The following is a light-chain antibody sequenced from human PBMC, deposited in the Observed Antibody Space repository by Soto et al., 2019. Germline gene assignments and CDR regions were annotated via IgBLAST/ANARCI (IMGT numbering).Light chain of an antibody. Sequence: QTVVTQEPSFSVSPGGSVTLTCGLNSGSVSSNYYPSWYQQTPGQAPRTLIYSTNTRSSGVPDRFSGSILGNKAALTITGAQADDESDYYCVLYMGSGISVFGGGTKLTVL. CDR2: STN. V-gene: IGLV8-61*01. CDR1: SGSVSSNYY. CDR3: VLYMGSGISV. J-gene: IGLJ3*02.